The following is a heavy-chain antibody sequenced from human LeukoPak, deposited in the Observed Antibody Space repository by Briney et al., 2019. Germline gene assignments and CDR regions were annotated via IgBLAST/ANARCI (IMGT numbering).Heavy chain of an antibody. Sequence: PSETLSLTCTVSGGSISSSSYYWGWIRQPPGKGLEWIGSIYYSGSTYYNPSLKSRVTISVDTSKNQFSLKLSSVTAADTAVYYCARARRRTFDITMVRGVIYFDYWGQGTLVTVSS. CDR3: ARARRRTFDITMVRGVIYFDY. V-gene: IGHV4-39*07. D-gene: IGHD3-10*01. J-gene: IGHJ4*02. CDR1: GGSISSSSYY. CDR2: IYYSGST.